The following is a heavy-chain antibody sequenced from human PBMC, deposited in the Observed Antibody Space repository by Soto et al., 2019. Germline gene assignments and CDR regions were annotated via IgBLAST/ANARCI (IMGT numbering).Heavy chain of an antibody. CDR2: ISGSGDST. V-gene: IGHV3-23*01. J-gene: IGHJ4*02. Sequence: PGGPLTLSCIASGFTFTDNHMSWIRQAPGKGLEWVSVISGSGDSTYYADSVKGRFTISRDNSKNTLYLQMNSLRAEDTAVYYCARRGPGTYFDYWGQGTLVTVSS. D-gene: IGHD6-13*01. CDR3: ARRGPGTYFDY. CDR1: GFTFTDNH.